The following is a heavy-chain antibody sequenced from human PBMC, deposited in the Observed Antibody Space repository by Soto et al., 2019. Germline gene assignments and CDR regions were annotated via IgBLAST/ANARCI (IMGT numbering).Heavy chain of an antibody. J-gene: IGHJ6*02. D-gene: IGHD1-7*01. CDR2: ISAYNGNT. CDR3: ARDIDQNWNYVSYYYYYGMDV. CDR1: GYTFTSYG. Sequence: GASVKVSCKASGYTFTSYGISRVRQAPGQGLEWMGWISAYNGNTNYAQKLQGRVTMTTDTSTSTAYMELRSLRSDDTAVYYCARDIDQNWNYVSYYYYYGMDVWGQGTTVTVSS. V-gene: IGHV1-18*01.